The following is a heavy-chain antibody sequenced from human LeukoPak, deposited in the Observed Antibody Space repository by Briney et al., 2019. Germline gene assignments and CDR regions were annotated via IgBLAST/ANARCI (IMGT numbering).Heavy chain of an antibody. CDR1: GFTVSSNY. V-gene: IGHV3-66*04. D-gene: IGHD2-21*02. J-gene: IGHJ6*02. CDR2: IYSGGST. CDR3: ARPLPRYYYGMDV. Sequence: PGGSLRLSCAASGFTVSSNYMSWVRQAPGKGLEWVSVIYSGGSTYYADSVKGRFTISRDNSRNTLYLQMNSLRAEDTAVYYCARPLPRYYYGMDVWGQGTTVTVSS.